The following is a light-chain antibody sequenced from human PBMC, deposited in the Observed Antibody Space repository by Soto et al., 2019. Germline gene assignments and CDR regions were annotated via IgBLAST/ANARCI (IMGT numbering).Light chain of an antibody. V-gene: IGLV2-8*01. CDR1: SSDVGGYNF. Sequence: QSALTQPPSASGSPGQSVTISCTGTSSDVGGYNFVSWYQHHPGKAPKLMIYEVSKRPSGVPDRFSGSKSGNTASLTVSGLQAEDEADYYCSSYAGSILYVFGTGTKLTVL. CDR2: EVS. CDR3: SSYAGSILYV. J-gene: IGLJ1*01.